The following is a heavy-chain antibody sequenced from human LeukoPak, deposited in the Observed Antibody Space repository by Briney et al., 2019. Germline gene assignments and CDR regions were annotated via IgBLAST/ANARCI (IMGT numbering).Heavy chain of an antibody. J-gene: IGHJ4*02. CDR1: GGSISSGDYY. D-gene: IGHD6-13*01. CDR3: ARGRYSSH. V-gene: IGHV4-30-4*08. CDR2: INHSGST. Sequence: PSQTLSLTCTVSGGSISSGDYYWSWIRQPPGKGLEWIGEINHSGSTNYNPSLKSRVTIPVDTSKNQFSLKLSSVTAADTAVYYCARGRYSSHWGQGTLVTVSS.